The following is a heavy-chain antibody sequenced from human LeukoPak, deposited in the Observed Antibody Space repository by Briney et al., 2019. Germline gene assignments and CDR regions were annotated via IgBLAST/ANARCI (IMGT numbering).Heavy chain of an antibody. J-gene: IGHJ4*02. CDR1: GFTFSDSN. CDR3: TRTPDFWSGYSD. Sequence: PGGSLKLSCAASGFTFSDSNMHWVRQASGKGLEWAGRIRSRANNYATAYGASVTGRFTISRDDSKNTAYLQMNSLKTEDTAVFYCTRTPDFWSGYSDWGQGTLVTVSS. CDR2: IRSRANNYAT. V-gene: IGHV3-73*01. D-gene: IGHD3-3*01.